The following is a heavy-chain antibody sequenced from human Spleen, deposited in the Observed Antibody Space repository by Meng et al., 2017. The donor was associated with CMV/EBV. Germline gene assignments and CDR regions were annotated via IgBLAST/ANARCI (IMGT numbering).Heavy chain of an antibody. Sequence: SETLSLTCAVYGGSFRGFYWTWIRQSPGKGLEWIGEVNHSENISYNPSLKSRVSISIDTSKNHFSLKLTSVTAADTAVYFCASRRTPAAFYSAGFGPWGQGTLVTVSS. CDR2: VNHSENI. D-gene: IGHD2/OR15-2a*01. V-gene: IGHV4-34*01. J-gene: IGHJ5*02. CDR3: ASRRTPAAFYSAGFGP. CDR1: GGSFRGFY.